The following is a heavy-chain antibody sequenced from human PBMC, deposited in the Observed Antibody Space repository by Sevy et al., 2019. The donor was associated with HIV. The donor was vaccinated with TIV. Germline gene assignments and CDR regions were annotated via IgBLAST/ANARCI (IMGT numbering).Heavy chain of an antibody. Sequence: GGSLRLSCAASGFTVSSNYMSWVRQAPGKGLEWVSVIYSCGSTYYADSVKGRFTISRDNSKNTLYLQMNGLRAEDTAVYYCARDGNGANYDDGSGYFRGGDDAFDIWGQGTMVTVSS. V-gene: IGHV3-66*03. CDR1: GFTVSSNY. D-gene: IGHD3-22*01. CDR3: ARDGNGANYDDGSGYFRGGDDAFDI. CDR2: IYSCGST. J-gene: IGHJ3*02.